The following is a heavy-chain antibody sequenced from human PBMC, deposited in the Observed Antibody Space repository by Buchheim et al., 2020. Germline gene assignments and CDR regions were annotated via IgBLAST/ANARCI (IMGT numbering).Heavy chain of an antibody. J-gene: IGHJ6*02. CDR3: ARVWDILTGYYSETFGMDV. CDR1: GFTFSSYW. CDR2: IKQDGSEK. V-gene: IGHV3-7*01. Sequence: EVQLVESGGGLVQPGGSLRLSCAASGFTFSSYWMSWVRQAPGKGLEWVANIKQDGSEKYYVDSVKGRFTISRDNAKNSLYLQMNSLRAEDTAVYYCARVWDILTGYYSETFGMDVWGQGTT. D-gene: IGHD3-9*01.